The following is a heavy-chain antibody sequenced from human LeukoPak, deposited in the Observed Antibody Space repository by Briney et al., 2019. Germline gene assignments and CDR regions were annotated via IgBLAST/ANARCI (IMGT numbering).Heavy chain of an antibody. CDR3: AKDRIASPPQGRFDP. Sequence: PGGSLRLSCVASGFTLRSYAMSWVRQAPGKGLEWVSLISNSGGSAYYADSVKGRFTISRDNSQNTLYLQMNSLGAEDTAIYYCAKDRIASPPQGRFDPWGQGTLVTVSS. D-gene: IGHD6-6*01. CDR1: GFTLRSYA. V-gene: IGHV3-23*01. J-gene: IGHJ5*02. CDR2: ISNSGGSA.